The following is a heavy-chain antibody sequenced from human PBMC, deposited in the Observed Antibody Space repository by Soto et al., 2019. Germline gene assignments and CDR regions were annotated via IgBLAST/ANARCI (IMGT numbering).Heavy chain of an antibody. CDR2: ISYDGSNK. D-gene: IGHD6-13*01. Sequence: QVQLVESGGGVVQPGRSLRLSCAASGFTFSSYGMHWVRQAPGKGLEWVAVISYDGSNKYYADSVKGRFTISRDNSKNTLYLQMNSLRAEDTAVYYCAKDPSRGLAAAAFDYWGQGTLVTVSS. V-gene: IGHV3-30*18. CDR3: AKDPSRGLAAAAFDY. J-gene: IGHJ4*02. CDR1: GFTFSSYG.